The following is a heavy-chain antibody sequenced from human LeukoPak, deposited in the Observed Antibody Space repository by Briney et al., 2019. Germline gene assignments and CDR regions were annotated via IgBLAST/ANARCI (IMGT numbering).Heavy chain of an antibody. D-gene: IGHD2-2*01. CDR3: ARRQGCSSTSCPPNL. CDR2: IYPGDSDT. J-gene: IGHJ6*01. V-gene: IGHV5-51*01. CDR1: GYKFTSYW. Sequence: GESPKISCKSSGYKFTSYWIGWVPQMSGKGLEWMGIIYPGDSDTRYTPSFQGQVTLSADKSINTAYLQWSSLKASDTAMYYCARRQGCSSTSCPPNLWGQGTPGTVSP.